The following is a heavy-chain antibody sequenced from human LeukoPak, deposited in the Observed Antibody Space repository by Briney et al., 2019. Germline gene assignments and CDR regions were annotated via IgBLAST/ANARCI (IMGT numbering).Heavy chain of an antibody. CDR3: AILSTYSSGWDTDY. V-gene: IGHV1-18*01. D-gene: IGHD6-19*01. J-gene: IGHJ4*02. CDR1: GYTFTSYG. Sequence: ASVKVSCKASGYTFTSYGTSWVRQAPGQGLEWMGWISAYNGNTNYAQKLQGRVTMTTDTSTSTAYMELRSLRSDDTAVYYCAILSTYSSGWDTDYWGQGTLVTVSS. CDR2: ISAYNGNT.